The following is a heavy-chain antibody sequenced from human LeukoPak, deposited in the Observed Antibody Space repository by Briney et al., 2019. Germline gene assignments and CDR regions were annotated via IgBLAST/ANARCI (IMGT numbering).Heavy chain of an antibody. J-gene: IGHJ5*02. Sequence: GGSLRLSCAASGFTFGSYAMTWARQAPGKGLEWVSSITGSAARTYYADSVKGRFTISRDNSKNTLYLQMSSLRAEDTALYYCAKHYGATSTWFDPWGLGTLVTVSS. D-gene: IGHD4/OR15-4a*01. CDR3: AKHYGATSTWFDP. CDR2: ITGSAART. CDR1: GFTFGSYA. V-gene: IGHV3-23*01.